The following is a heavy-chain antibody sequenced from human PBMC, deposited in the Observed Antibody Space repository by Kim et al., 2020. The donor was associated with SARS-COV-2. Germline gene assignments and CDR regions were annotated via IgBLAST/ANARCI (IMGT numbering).Heavy chain of an antibody. D-gene: IGHD2-2*01. V-gene: IGHV4-31*03. J-gene: IGHJ2*01. CDR3: ARDLTGLVDRYFDL. Sequence: SETLSLTCTVSGGSISSGGYYWSWIRQHPGKGLEWIGYIYYSGSTYYNPSLKSRVTISVDTSKNQFSLKLSSVTAADTAVYYCARDLTGLVDRYFDLWGRGTLVTVSS. CDR1: GGSISSGGYY. CDR2: IYYSGST.